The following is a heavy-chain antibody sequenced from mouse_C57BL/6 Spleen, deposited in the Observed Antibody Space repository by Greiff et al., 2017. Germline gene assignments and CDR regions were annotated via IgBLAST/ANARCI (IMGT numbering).Heavy chain of an antibody. J-gene: IGHJ3*01. D-gene: IGHD3-2*02. V-gene: IGHV1-64*01. CDR1: GYTFTSYW. CDR2: IHPNSGST. CDR3: ARKDGTAQARFAY. Sequence: VQLQQPGAELVKPGASVKLSCKASGYTFTSYWMHWVKQRPGQGLEWIGMIHPNSGSTNYNEKFKSKATLTVDKSSSTAYMQLSSLTSEDSAVYFCARKDGTAQARFAYWGQGTLVTVSA.